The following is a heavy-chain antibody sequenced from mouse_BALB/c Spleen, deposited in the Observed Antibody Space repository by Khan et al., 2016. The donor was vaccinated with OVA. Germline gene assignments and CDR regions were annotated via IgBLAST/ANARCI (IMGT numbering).Heavy chain of an antibody. D-gene: IGHD2-3*01. CDR2: IDPETGGT. Sequence: QVQLQQSGAELVKPGASVTLSCKASGYTFTDYEMHWVKQSPVHGLEWIGAIDPETGGTVYNQKFKGKATLSADKSSNTAYRALRTMTSEEPAVYYCTGGGDGYRDYFDYWCQGTTLPVPS. CDR3: TGGGDGYRDYFDY. J-gene: IGHJ2*01. CDR1: GYTFTDYE. V-gene: IGHV1-15*01.